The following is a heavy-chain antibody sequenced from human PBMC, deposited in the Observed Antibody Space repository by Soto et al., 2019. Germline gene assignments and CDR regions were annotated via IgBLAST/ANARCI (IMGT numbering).Heavy chain of an antibody. CDR3: ARRLMIRKVITRGLDV. CDR1: GGSISSSSYY. CDR2: IYYSGST. D-gene: IGHD3-10*01. J-gene: IGHJ6*02. V-gene: IGHV4-39*07. Sequence: PSETLSLTCTVSGGSISSSSYYWGWIRRHPGKGLEWIGCIYYSGSTYYNPSLKSRVTISVDTSKNQFSLKLSSVTAADTAVYSCARRLMIRKVITRGLDVWRQGPTVIASS.